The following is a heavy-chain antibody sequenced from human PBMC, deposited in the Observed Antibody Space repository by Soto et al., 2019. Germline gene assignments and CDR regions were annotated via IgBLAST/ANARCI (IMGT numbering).Heavy chain of an antibody. CDR1: GGTFSSYT. D-gene: IGHD6-19*01. Sequence: SVKVSCKASGGTFSSYTISWVRQAPGQGLEWMGRIIPILGIANYAQKFQGRVTITADKSTSTAYMELSSLRSEDTAVYYCARGLPGTAVAGTFDYWGQGTLVTVSS. CDR2: IIPILGIA. V-gene: IGHV1-69*02. CDR3: ARGLPGTAVAGTFDY. J-gene: IGHJ4*02.